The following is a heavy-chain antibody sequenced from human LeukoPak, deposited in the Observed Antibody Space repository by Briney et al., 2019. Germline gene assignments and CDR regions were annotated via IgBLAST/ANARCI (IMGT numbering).Heavy chain of an antibody. V-gene: IGHV1-18*01. CDR1: GYSFISYG. Sequence: ASVKVSCKASGYSFISYGISWVRQAPGQGLEWMGWISAYNGNTHYAQNLQGRVTITTDESTSTAYMELSSLRSEDTAVYYCARGDRLVGAPGAFDIWGQGTMVTVSS. CDR3: ARGDRLVGAPGAFDI. CDR2: ISAYNGNT. J-gene: IGHJ3*02. D-gene: IGHD1-26*01.